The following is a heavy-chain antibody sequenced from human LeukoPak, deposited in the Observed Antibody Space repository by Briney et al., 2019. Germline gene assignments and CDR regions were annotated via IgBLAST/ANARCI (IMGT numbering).Heavy chain of an antibody. Sequence: GASVKVSCKASGYTFTGYYMHWVRQAPGQGLEWMGWINPNSGGTNYAQKFQGRVTMTRDTSISTAYMELSRLRSDDTAVYYCARGPIVVVPAAGSSYYYYYMDVWGKGTTVTVSS. CDR3: ARGPIVVVPAAGSSYYYYYMDV. CDR2: INPNSGGT. CDR1: GYTFTGYY. J-gene: IGHJ6*03. D-gene: IGHD2-2*01. V-gene: IGHV1-2*02.